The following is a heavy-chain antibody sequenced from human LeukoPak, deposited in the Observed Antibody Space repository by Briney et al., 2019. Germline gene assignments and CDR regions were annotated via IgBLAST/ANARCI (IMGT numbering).Heavy chain of an antibody. CDR1: GFSFSSYG. J-gene: IGHJ6*03. CDR3: ASDYMDV. V-gene: IGHV3-23*01. Sequence: GGSLRLSCAASGFSFSSYGMSWVRQAPGKGLEWVSAISSTGGTTYYADSVKGRFTISRDNSKNTLYLQMNSLRVEDTAVYFCASDYMDVWGKGTTVIVSS. CDR2: ISSTGGTT.